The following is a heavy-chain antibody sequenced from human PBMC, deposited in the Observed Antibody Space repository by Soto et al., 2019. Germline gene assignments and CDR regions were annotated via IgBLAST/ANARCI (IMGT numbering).Heavy chain of an antibody. D-gene: IGHD6-13*01. V-gene: IGHV1-3*01. CDR2: LNGGTGQT. CDR1: GYTFSTYG. Sequence: ASVKVSCKASGYTFSTYGTHWVRQAPGQSLEWMGWLNGGTGQTRYSQKFQGRVTITRDTSASTAYMELSSLRSEDTAVYYCARAAGNYYYYYYGMDVWGQGTTVTVSS. CDR3: ARAAGNYYYYYYGMDV. J-gene: IGHJ6*02.